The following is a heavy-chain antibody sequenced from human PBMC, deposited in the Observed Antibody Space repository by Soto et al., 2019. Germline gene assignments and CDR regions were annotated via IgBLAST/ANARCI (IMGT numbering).Heavy chain of an antibody. CDR2: FNPNSGGT. Sequence: ASLNVSCKASGYTFTAYSMHWVRQAPGQGLEWVGWFNPNSGGTIYAQKFQGRVTLTRDTSIGTAYMELYSLTSDDTAVYYCAREASAVISLDYWGQGTLVTVSS. J-gene: IGHJ4*02. CDR3: AREASAVISLDY. CDR1: GYTFTAYS. D-gene: IGHD6-19*01. V-gene: IGHV1-2*02.